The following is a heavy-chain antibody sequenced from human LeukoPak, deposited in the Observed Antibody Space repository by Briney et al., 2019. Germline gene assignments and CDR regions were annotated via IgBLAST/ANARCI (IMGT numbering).Heavy chain of an antibody. J-gene: IGHJ4*02. CDR2: ISISGST. CDR3: ARFTPMVRGVNSYYFDY. V-gene: IGHV4-4*07. Sequence: SETLSLTCTVSGGSITSYYWSWIRQPAGKGLEWIGRISISGSTNFNPSIKSRVTISIDGSKSQFSLKLISMTAADAAVYYCARFTPMVRGVNSYYFDYWGQGTLVTVSS. D-gene: IGHD3-10*01. CDR1: GGSITSYY.